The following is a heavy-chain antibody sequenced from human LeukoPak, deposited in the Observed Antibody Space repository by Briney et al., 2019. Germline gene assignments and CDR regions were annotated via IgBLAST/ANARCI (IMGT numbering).Heavy chain of an antibody. D-gene: IGHD3-3*01. Sequence: SQTLSLTCTVSGGSISSGDYYWSWIRQPPGKGLEWIGYIYYSGSTYYNPSLKSRVTISVDTSKNQFSLKLSSVTAADTAVYYCARVGYYTPPYYYYYGMDVWGQGTTVTVSS. V-gene: IGHV4-30-4*01. CDR2: IYYSGST. J-gene: IGHJ6*02. CDR1: GGSISSGDYY. CDR3: ARVGYYTPPYYYYYGMDV.